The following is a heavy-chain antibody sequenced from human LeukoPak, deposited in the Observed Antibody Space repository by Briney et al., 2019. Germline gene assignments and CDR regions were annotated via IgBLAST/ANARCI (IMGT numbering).Heavy chain of an antibody. CDR2: IYYSGST. J-gene: IGHJ4*02. D-gene: IGHD3-22*01. Sequence: PSETLSLTCTVSGGSISSSSYYWGWIRQPPGKGLEWIGSIYYSGSTNYNPSLKSRVTMSVDTSKNQFSLKLSSVTAADTAVYYCARVTGYMIEDYFDYWGQGALVTVSS. V-gene: IGHV4-39*07. CDR1: GGSISSSSYY. CDR3: ARVTGYMIEDYFDY.